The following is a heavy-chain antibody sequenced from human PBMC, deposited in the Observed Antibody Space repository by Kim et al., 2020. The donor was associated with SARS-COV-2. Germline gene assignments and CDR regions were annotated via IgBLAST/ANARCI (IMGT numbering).Heavy chain of an antibody. Sequence: GGSLRLSCKVTGISLSEIYMMWIRQAPGKGLEWVSSINESGDKAYYADSIKRRFAMSRDDGRSSTSFQINGLRVEDTVVYYCVSVCVDASSAAFFWGQGSLFSLSS. D-gene: IGHD6-19*01. CDR1: GISLSEIY. V-gene: IGHV3-11*04. CDR2: INESGDKA. CDR3: VSVCVDASSAAFF. J-gene: IGHJ4*02.